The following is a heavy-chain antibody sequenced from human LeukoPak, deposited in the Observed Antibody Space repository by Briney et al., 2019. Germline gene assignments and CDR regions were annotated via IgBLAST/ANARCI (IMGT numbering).Heavy chain of an antibody. Sequence: GGSLRLSCAASGFTFSDYYMTWIRQAPGKGLEWISYISNSGSTIYYADSVKGRFTISRDNARNSLYLQMNSLRAEDTAVYYCARGTYYYDSSGYYYIAYWGQGTLVTVSS. V-gene: IGHV3-11*01. CDR2: ISNSGSTI. D-gene: IGHD3-22*01. CDR3: ARGTYYYDSSGYYYIAY. J-gene: IGHJ4*02. CDR1: GFTFSDYY.